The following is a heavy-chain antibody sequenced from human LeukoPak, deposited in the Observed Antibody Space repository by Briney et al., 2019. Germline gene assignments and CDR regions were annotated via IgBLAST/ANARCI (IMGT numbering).Heavy chain of an antibody. J-gene: IGHJ4*02. D-gene: IGHD5-12*01. CDR1: GGSLSSGSYY. Sequence: SETLSLTCTVSGGSLSSGSYYWSWIRHPPGKGLEWIGYIYYSGSTNYNPSLKSRVTISVDTSKNQFSLKLSSVTAADTAVYYCARTPNRGYSGTWYFDYWGQGTLVTVSS. V-gene: IGHV4-61*01. CDR3: ARTPNRGYSGTWYFDY. CDR2: IYYSGST.